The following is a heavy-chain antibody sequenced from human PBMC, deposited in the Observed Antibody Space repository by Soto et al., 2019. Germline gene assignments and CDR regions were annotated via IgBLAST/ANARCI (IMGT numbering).Heavy chain of an antibody. D-gene: IGHD1-26*01. Sequence: GVSLRLSCAASGFTFSSYAMHWVRQAPGKGLEWVAVISYDGSNKYYADSVKGRFTISRDNSKNTLYLQMNSLRAEDTAVYYCARDYSGSYQIDYWGQGTLVTVSS. CDR3: ARDYSGSYQIDY. CDR2: ISYDGSNK. J-gene: IGHJ4*02. CDR1: GFTFSSYA. V-gene: IGHV3-30-3*01.